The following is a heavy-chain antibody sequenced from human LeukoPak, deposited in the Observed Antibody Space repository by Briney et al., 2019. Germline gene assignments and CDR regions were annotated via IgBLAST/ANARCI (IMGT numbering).Heavy chain of an antibody. D-gene: IGHD3-10*01. J-gene: IGHJ3*02. CDR3: ARDRALWDAFDI. CDR1: GGSISSYY. CDR2: IYYSGST. Sequence: SETLSLTCTVSGGSISSYYWSWIRQPPGKGLEWIWYIYYSGSTNYNPSLKSRVTISVDTSKNQFSLKLSSVTAAGTAVYYCARDRALWDAFDIWGQGTMVTVSS. V-gene: IGHV4-59*01.